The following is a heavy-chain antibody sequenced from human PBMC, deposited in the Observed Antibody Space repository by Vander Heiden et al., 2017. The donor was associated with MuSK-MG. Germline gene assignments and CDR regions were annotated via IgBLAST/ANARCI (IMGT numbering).Heavy chain of an antibody. CDR3: ARHDGTGTTYRVGFDV. J-gene: IGHJ3*01. CDR1: GGSISTYY. CDR2: IYSSGST. D-gene: IGHD4-17*01. Sequence: QVQMQESGPGLVQPSETLSLTCTVSGGSISTYYWSWLRQSPGKGLEWIGYIYSSGSTNYSPSLKSRVTISVDTSKNQFSLKLSSVTAADTAVYYCARHDGTGTTYRVGFDVWGQGTMVTVSS. V-gene: IGHV4-59*08.